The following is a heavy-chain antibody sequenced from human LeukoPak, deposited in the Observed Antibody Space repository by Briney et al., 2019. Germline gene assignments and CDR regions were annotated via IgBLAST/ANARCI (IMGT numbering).Heavy chain of an antibody. CDR3: ARSIPMVRGVDYYYYYMDV. CDR2: ILSDGSKE. Sequence: GGSLRLSCAASGFTFSSYGMHWVRQAPGKGLEWVAVILSDGSKEFYTDSVKGRFTISRDNSKNTLYLQMNSLRAEDTAVYYCARSIPMVRGVDYYYYYMDVWGKGTTVTVSS. V-gene: IGHV3-33*01. CDR1: GFTFSSYG. D-gene: IGHD3-10*01. J-gene: IGHJ6*03.